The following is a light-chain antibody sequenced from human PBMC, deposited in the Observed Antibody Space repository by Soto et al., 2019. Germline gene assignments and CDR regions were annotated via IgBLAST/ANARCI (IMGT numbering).Light chain of an antibody. V-gene: IGKV3-15*01. Sequence: EIVMTQSPATLSVSPGXRATLSCRASQSVSSNLAWYQQTPGQAPRLLMYGVSTRATGISGRFSGSGSGTEFTLTISSLRSEDFAVYYCQQYNNWPRTFGQGTKVDIK. CDR3: QQYNNWPRT. J-gene: IGKJ1*01. CDR2: GVS. CDR1: QSVSSN.